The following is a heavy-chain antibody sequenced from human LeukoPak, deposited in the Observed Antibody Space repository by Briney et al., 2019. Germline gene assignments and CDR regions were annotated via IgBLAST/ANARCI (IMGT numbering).Heavy chain of an antibody. J-gene: IGHJ4*02. V-gene: IGHV3-15*01. CDR3: TAGLGKTDDDS. D-gene: IGHD4-11*01. CDR2: VRTTAEGETT. CDR1: GFIFNNAW. Sequence: PWGSLRLSCEGSGFIFNNAWMSWIRQAPGKGLEWVGRVRTTAEGETTDYAAPVRGRFTISRDDSKSTVYLQMNSLETEDTAIYYCTAGLGKTDDDSWGQGTLVTVSS.